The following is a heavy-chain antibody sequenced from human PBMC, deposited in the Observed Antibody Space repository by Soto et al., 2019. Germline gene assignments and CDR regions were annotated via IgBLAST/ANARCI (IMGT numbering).Heavy chain of an antibody. V-gene: IGHV4-34*01. Sequence: QVQLQQWGAGLLKPSETLSLTCAVYGGSFSGYYWSWIRQPPGKGLEWIGEINHSGTTHFNPSLQSRFTLSVDTSKNQFSLKRNSVSPADTAVYYCARGGKDPHQGDSAFDYWGQGTLVTVSS. CDR3: ARGGKDPHQGDSAFDY. CDR2: INHSGTT. CDR1: GGSFSGYY. J-gene: IGHJ4*02. D-gene: IGHD2-21*02.